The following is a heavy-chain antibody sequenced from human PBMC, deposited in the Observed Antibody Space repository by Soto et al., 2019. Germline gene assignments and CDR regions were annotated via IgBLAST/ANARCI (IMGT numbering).Heavy chain of an antibody. V-gene: IGHV3-33*06. CDR1: GFSLSGYG. D-gene: IGHD2-2*03. J-gene: IGHJ6*02. CDR3: AKGHGYCSSTSCYIRERNYYYYGMDV. CDR2: IWYDGTTK. Sequence: GGSLRLSCEVSGFSLSGYGMHWVRQTPGKGLEWVAVIWYDGTTKNYADSVKGRFTIFRDSSKNTVYLQMDSLRAEDTAVYYCAKGHGYCSSTSCYIRERNYYYYGMDVWGQGTTVTVSS.